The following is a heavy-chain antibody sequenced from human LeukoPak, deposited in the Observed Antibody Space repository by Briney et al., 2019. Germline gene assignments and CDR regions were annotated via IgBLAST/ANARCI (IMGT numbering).Heavy chain of an antibody. CDR3: ASDHMLYAFHI. CDR2: IYTSGST. V-gene: IGHV4-61*02. Sequence: PSQTLSLTCTVSGGSISSGRYYWSWIRQPAGKGLEWIGRIYTSGSTNYNPSLKSRVTISVDTSKNQFSLKLISVTAAGTAVYYCASDHMLYAFHIWGQGTMVTVSS. CDR1: GGSISSGRYY. J-gene: IGHJ3*02. D-gene: IGHD3-10*02.